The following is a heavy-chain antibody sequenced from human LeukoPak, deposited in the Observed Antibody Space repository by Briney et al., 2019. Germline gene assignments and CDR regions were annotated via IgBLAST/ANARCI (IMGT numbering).Heavy chain of an antibody. D-gene: IGHD2-2*01. CDR1: GFTFDDYA. V-gene: IGHV3-9*03. CDR3: AKDYCSSTSCEIDY. Sequence: GGSLRLSCAASGFTFDDYAMHWVRQAPGKGLEWVSGISWNSGGIGYADSVKGRFTISRDNAKNSLYLQMNSLRAEDMALYYCAKDYCSSTSCEIDYWGQGTLVTVSS. CDR2: ISWNSGGI. J-gene: IGHJ4*02.